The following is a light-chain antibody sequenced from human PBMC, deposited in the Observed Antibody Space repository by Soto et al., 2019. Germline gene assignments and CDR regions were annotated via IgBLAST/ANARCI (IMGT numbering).Light chain of an antibody. CDR3: AAWDDTFNGPL. Sequence: QSVLTQPPSASGTPGQTVTISCSGSRSNVGRNAVSWYQQVPGMAPKLLVFATNNRPSGVPDRFSDSASGAFASLAISGLQSEDEADYYCAAWDDTFNGPLFGGGTKLTVL. V-gene: IGLV1-44*01. J-gene: IGLJ2*01. CDR1: RSNVGRNA. CDR2: ATN.